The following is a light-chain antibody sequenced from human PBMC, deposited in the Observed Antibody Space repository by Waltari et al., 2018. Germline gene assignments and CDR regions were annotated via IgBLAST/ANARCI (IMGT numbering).Light chain of an antibody. Sequence: QSALTQPASVSGSPGQSITIPCTGTSSDVGAYEYVSWYQQHPGKAPKLIIYDVSDRPSGVSDRFSGSKSVNTASLTISGLQAEDEGYYYCSSYSSSSTLAVVFGGGTKLTVL. CDR3: SSYSSSSTLAVV. CDR2: DVS. V-gene: IGLV2-14*03. J-gene: IGLJ3*02. CDR1: SSDVGAYEY.